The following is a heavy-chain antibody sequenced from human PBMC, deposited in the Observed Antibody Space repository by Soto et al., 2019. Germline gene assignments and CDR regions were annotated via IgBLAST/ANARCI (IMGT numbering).Heavy chain of an antibody. V-gene: IGHV1-69*01. CDR3: ASERVAEMATGGYFDN. Sequence: QVHLVQSGAEVKKPGSSVKVSCKTSGGTFSDLAFSWVRQAPRQGLEWVGGIIPLFGTPNYAREFQGRVSISAGESSNTVYMELRRLRSDDTAVYYCASERVAEMATGGYFDNWGQGTLVTVSS. J-gene: IGHJ4*02. CDR1: GGTFSDLA. D-gene: IGHD5-12*01. CDR2: IIPLFGTP.